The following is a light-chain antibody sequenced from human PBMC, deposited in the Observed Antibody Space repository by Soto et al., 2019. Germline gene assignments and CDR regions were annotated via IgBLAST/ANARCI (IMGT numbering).Light chain of an antibody. CDR3: QQYNSYWT. CDR1: QSISSW. CDR2: KAS. Sequence: IQMTQSTSPLSASVGDRVTITCRASQSISSWLAWYQQKPGKAPKLLIYKASSLESGVPSRFSGSGSGTEFTLTISSLQPDDFATYYCQQYNSYWTFGQGTKVDI. J-gene: IGKJ1*01. V-gene: IGKV1-5*03.